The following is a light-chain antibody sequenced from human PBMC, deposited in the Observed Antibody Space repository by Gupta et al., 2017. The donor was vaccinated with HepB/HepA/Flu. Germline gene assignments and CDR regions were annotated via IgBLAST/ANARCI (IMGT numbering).Light chain of an antibody. V-gene: IGKV3-11*01. CDR1: QYISNY. J-gene: IGKJ1*01. CDR3: QQRSSWPT. Sequence: EIVLTQSPATLSLSPGERATLSCRASQYISNYLAWYHQKPGQAPRLLIYDASNRATGIPARFSGSGSWTDFTLTSSSLETEDFAIYYGQQRSSWPTFGQGTKVEIK. CDR2: DAS.